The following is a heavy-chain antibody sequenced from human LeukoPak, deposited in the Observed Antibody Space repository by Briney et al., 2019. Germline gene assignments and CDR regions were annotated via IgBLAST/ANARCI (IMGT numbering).Heavy chain of an antibody. V-gene: IGHV1-69*05. Sequence: ASVKVSCKASGGTFSSYAISWVRQAPGQGLEWMGGIIPIFGTANYAQKFQGRVTITTDESTSTAYMELSSLRSEDTAVYYCARVHTDRYCSGGSCYLAGPDYYFDYWGQGTLVTVSS. D-gene: IGHD2-15*01. CDR1: GGTFSSYA. CDR2: IIPIFGTA. J-gene: IGHJ4*02. CDR3: ARVHTDRYCSGGSCYLAGPDYYFDY.